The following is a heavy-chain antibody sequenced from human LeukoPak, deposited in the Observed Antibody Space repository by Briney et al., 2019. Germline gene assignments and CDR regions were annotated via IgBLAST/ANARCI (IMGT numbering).Heavy chain of an antibody. J-gene: IGHJ4*02. CDR2: INHSGST. CDR1: GGSFSGYY. D-gene: IGHD2-15*01. CDR3: AREYCSSGSCYEYY. V-gene: IGHV4-34*01. Sequence: SETLSLTCAVYGGSFSGYYWSWIRQPPGKGLEWIGEINHSGSTNYNPSLKSRVTISVDTSKNQFSLKLSSVTAADTAVYYCAREYCSSGSCYEYYWGQGTLVTVSS.